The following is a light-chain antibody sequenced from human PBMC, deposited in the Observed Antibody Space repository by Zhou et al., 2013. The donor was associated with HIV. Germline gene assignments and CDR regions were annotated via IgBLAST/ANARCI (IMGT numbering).Light chain of an antibody. V-gene: IGKV3-11*01. CDR2: DAF. Sequence: EIVLTQSPATLSLSPGERATLSCRASQSVSSYLAWYEQKPGQAPRLLIYDAFNRAAGIPARFSGSGSGTDFTLTINSLEPEDFAVYFCQQRSSWPYTFGQGTKLEIK. J-gene: IGKJ2*01. CDR3: QQRSSWPYT. CDR1: QSVSSY.